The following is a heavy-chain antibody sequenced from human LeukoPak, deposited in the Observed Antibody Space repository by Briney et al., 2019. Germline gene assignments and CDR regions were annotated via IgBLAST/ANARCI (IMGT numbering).Heavy chain of an antibody. J-gene: IGHJ4*02. CDR2: ISYDGSNK. V-gene: IGHV3-30*18. CDR1: GFTFSSYW. D-gene: IGHD6-19*01. Sequence: GGSLRLSCAASGFTFSSYWTHWVRQAPGKGLEWVAVISYDGSNKYFADSVEGAFTISRDNSKNTLYLQMNSLTPNDTAVYYCAKGQGIAVAARYFDYWGQGTLVTVSS. CDR3: AKGQGIAVAARYFDY.